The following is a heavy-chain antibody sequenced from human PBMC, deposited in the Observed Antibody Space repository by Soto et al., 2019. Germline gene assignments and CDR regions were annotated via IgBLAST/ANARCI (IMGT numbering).Heavy chain of an antibody. V-gene: IGHV3-74*01. J-gene: IGHJ4*02. Sequence: EVQLVESGGGLVQPVGSLRLSCAASGFTFSSYWMHWVRQAPGKGLVWVSRINSDGSSTNYADSVKGRFTISRDNAKNTLYLQMNSLRAEDTAVYYCTRGNWNYGEGNYWGQGTLVTVSS. CDR1: GFTFSSYW. CDR3: TRGNWNYGEGNY. D-gene: IGHD1-7*01. CDR2: INSDGSST.